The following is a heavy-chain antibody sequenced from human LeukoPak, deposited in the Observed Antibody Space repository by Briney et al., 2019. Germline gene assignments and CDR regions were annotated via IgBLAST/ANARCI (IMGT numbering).Heavy chain of an antibody. Sequence: ASVTVSCTASGGTFSSYTISWVRQAPGQGLEWMGGIIPIFGTANYAQKFQGRVTITADESTSTAYMELSSLRSEDTAVYYCARGRYSSSINSMDVWGQGTTVTVSS. CDR2: IIPIFGTA. CDR3: ARGRYSSSINSMDV. J-gene: IGHJ6*02. CDR1: GGTFSSYT. D-gene: IGHD6-6*01. V-gene: IGHV1-69*13.